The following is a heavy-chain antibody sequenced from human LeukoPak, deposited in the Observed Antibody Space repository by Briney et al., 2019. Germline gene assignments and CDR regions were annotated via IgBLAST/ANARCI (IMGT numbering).Heavy chain of an antibody. V-gene: IGHV4-34*01. CDR3: ARAEGSGWYYFDY. CDR2: INHSGST. D-gene: IGHD6-19*01. J-gene: IGHJ4*02. Sequence: KPSETLSLTCAVYGGSFSGYYWSWIRQPPGKGLEWIGEINHSGSTNYNPSLKSRVTISVDTSKNQFSLKLSSVTAADTAVYYCARAEGSGWYYFDYWGQGTLVTVSS. CDR1: GGSFSGYY.